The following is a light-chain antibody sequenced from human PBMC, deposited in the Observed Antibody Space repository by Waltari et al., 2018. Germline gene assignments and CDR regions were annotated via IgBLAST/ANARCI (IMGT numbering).Light chain of an antibody. CDR2: YDS. V-gene: IGLV3-21*01. Sequence: SYDVTQPRSVSVYPGQTARITCGGDNIGSKNVHWYQQKPAQAPVLVIYYDSDRPSGIPERFSGSNSGNTATLTISGVEAGDEADYYCQVWDSSSDRVFGGGTRLTVL. CDR3: QVWDSSSDRV. CDR1: NIGSKN. J-gene: IGLJ2*01.